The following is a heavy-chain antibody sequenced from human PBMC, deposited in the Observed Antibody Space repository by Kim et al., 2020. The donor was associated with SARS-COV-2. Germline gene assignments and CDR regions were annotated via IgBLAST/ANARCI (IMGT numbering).Heavy chain of an antibody. D-gene: IGHD6-19*01. Sequence: GGSLRLSCAASGFTFSSYSMNWVRQAPGKGLEWVSSISSSSSYIYYADSVRGRFTISRDNAKNSLYLQMNSLRAEDTAVYYCARASSGWYWSYYGMDVWGQGTGGTVS. CDR3: ARASSGWYWSYYGMDV. CDR1: GFTFSSYS. V-gene: IGHV3-21*01. J-gene: IGHJ6*01. CDR2: ISSSSSYI.